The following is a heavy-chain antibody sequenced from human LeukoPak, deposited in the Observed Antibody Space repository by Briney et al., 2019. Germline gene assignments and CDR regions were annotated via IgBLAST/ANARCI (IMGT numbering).Heavy chain of an antibody. Sequence: GGSLRLSCAASGFTFSGSAMHWVRQASGKGLEWVGRIRSKANNYATAYAASVEVRFTVSRDDSKNTAYLQMNSLKTEDTTMYYCTSHYGSGGYYQIYWGQGTLVTVSS. V-gene: IGHV3-73*01. CDR3: TSHYGSGGYYQIY. CDR2: IRSKANNYAT. D-gene: IGHD3-10*01. J-gene: IGHJ4*02. CDR1: GFTFSGSA.